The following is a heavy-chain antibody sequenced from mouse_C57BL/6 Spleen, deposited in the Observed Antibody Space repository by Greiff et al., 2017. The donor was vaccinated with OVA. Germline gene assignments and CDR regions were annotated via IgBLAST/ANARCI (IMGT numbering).Heavy chain of an antibody. V-gene: IGHV1-53*01. CDR3: ARWHYGSSSYYAMDY. Sequence: VQLQQPGPELVKPGASVKLSCKASGYTFTSYWMHWVKQRPGQGLEWIGNINPSNGGTNYNEKFKSKATLTVDKSSSTAYMQLSSLTSEDSAVYDCARWHYGSSSYYAMDYWGQGTSVTVSS. CDR1: GYTFTSYW. CDR2: INPSNGGT. D-gene: IGHD1-1*01. J-gene: IGHJ4*01.